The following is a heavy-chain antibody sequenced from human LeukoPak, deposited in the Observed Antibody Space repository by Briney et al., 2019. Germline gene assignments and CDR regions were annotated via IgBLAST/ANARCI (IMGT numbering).Heavy chain of an antibody. CDR2: IYTSGST. J-gene: IGHJ5*02. CDR3: ARLRAVAGFNWFDP. D-gene: IGHD6-19*01. Sequence: SQTLSLTCTVSGGSISSGSYYWSWIRQPAGKGLEWIGRIYTSGSTNYNPSLKSRVTISVDTSKNQFSLKLSSVTAADTAVYYCARLRAVAGFNWFDPWGQGTLVTVSS. V-gene: IGHV4-61*02. CDR1: GGSISSGSYY.